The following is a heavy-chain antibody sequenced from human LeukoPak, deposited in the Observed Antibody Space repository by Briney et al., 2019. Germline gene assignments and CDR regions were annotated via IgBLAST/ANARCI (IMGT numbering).Heavy chain of an antibody. Sequence: SVKVSCKGSGVTFNTFAISWVRQAPGQGLEWMGGIIPIFGTANYAQKFQGRVTITADESTSTAYMELSSLRSEDTAVYYCARGFSYDSSGYYVLDYWGQGTLVTVFS. CDR2: IIPIFGTA. D-gene: IGHD3-22*01. V-gene: IGHV1-69*13. CDR1: GVTFNTFA. J-gene: IGHJ4*02. CDR3: ARGFSYDSSGYYVLDY.